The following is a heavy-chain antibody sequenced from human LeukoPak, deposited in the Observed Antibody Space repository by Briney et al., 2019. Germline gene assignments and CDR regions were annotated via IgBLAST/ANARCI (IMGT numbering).Heavy chain of an antibody. Sequence: GGSLRLSCAASGFTFSSYAMSWVRQAPGKGLEWVSATSGSGGSTYYADSVKGRFTISRDNTKNTLYLQMNSLRAEDTAVYYCAKATSVAAAAPKDDYWGQGTLVTVSS. CDR2: TSGSGGST. D-gene: IGHD6-13*01. CDR1: GFTFSSYA. V-gene: IGHV3-23*01. CDR3: AKATSVAAAAPKDDY. J-gene: IGHJ4*02.